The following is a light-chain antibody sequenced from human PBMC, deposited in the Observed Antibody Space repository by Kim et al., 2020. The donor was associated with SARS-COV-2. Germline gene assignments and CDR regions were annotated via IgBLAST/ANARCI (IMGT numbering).Light chain of an antibody. Sequence: DIVMTQSPDSLAVSLGERATINCKSSQSVLHSSNNKNYLAWYQQRPGHPPKLLISWASTRESGVPDRFGGSGSGTDFTLTISSLQAEDVAVYYCQQFYSSPQTFGQGTKVDIK. CDR2: WAS. CDR3: QQFYSSPQT. J-gene: IGKJ1*01. V-gene: IGKV4-1*01. CDR1: QSVLHSSNNKNY.